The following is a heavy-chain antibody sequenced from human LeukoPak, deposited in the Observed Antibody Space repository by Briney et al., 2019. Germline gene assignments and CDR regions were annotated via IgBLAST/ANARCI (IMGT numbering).Heavy chain of an antibody. CDR1: GFTFSSFW. D-gene: IGHD1-26*01. J-gene: IGHJ4*02. Sequence: GGSLRLSCAASGFTFSSFWIHWVRQVPGKGLVWVSRINSDGFSTIYADSVKGRFTISRDNAKNTLYLQMNSLRAEDTAVYYCARGTSGGYFDYWGQGTLVTVSP. CDR2: INSDGFST. CDR3: ARGTSGGYFDY. V-gene: IGHV3-74*01.